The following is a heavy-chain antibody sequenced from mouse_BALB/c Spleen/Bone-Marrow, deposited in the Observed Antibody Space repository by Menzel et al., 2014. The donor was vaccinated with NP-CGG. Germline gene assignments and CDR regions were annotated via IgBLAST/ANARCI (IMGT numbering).Heavy chain of an antibody. CDR3: ARTMIRGYFDV. Sequence: QVQLQQSGADLMKPGASIKISCKATGYTFSSDWIEWVKQRPGHGLEWIGEILPGSGSTNYNEKFKGKATFTADTSSNTAYMQPSSLTSEDSAVYYCARTMIRGYFDVWGAGTTVTVSS. J-gene: IGHJ1*01. CDR2: ILPGSGST. D-gene: IGHD2-4*01. CDR1: GYTFSSDW. V-gene: IGHV1-9*01.